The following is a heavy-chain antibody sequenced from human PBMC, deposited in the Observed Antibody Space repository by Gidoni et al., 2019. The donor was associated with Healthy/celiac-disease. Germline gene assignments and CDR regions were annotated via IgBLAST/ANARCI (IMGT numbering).Heavy chain of an antibody. CDR3: ASDPPYCSSTSCYEIDR. Sequence: QVQLVQSGAEVQKPGASVKVSCQASVYTFTSYGISWVRQAPGPGLEWMGWIRSYNGNTNYPHELQGRVTMTTDTSTSTAYMELRSLRSDDTAVYYCASDPPYCSSTSCYEIDRWGQGTLVTVSS. D-gene: IGHD2-2*01. CDR2: IRSYNGNT. J-gene: IGHJ5*02. V-gene: IGHV1-18*01. CDR1: VYTFTSYG.